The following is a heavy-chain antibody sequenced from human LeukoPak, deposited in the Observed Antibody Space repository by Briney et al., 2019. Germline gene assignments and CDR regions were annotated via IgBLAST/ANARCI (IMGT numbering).Heavy chain of an antibody. Sequence: GGSLRLSCTASGFMFGDYAMNWFRQAPGKGLEWVSFIRSKVYGGTTEYAASVKGRFIISRDDSKSIAYLQMNSLKNEDTAVYYCTRSPVRLNWFDPWGQGTLVIVSS. CDR1: GFMFGDYA. J-gene: IGHJ5*02. V-gene: IGHV3-49*03. CDR2: IRSKVYGGTT. CDR3: TRSPVRLNWFDP.